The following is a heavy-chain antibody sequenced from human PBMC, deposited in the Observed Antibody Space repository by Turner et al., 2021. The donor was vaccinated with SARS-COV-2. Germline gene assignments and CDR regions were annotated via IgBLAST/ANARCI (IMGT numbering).Heavy chain of an antibody. D-gene: IGHD2-2*02. CDR3: ARDAGYCTSTSCYTSDYFDY. Sequence: QVQLVQSGAEVKKPGASVKVSCKASGYTFTGYSMHWVRQAPGQVLEWMAWINPNSGGTNYAQKFQGRVTMTRDTSISTAYMELSRLISDDTAVYYCARDAGYCTSTSCYTSDYFDYWGQGTLVTVSS. V-gene: IGHV1-2*02. CDR2: INPNSGGT. J-gene: IGHJ4*02. CDR1: GYTFTGYS.